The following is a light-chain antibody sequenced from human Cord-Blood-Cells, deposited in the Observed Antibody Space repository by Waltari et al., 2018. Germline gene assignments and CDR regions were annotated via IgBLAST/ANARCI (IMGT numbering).Light chain of an antibody. Sequence: QSALTQPASVSGSPGQSITLSCTGTSSDVGGYNYVSWYQQPPGKAPNLMIYDVSNRPSGVSNRFSGSKSGNTASLTISGLQAEDEADYYCSSYTSSSTLVFGGGTKLTVL. CDR1: SSDVGGYNY. V-gene: IGLV2-14*01. J-gene: IGLJ2*01. CDR2: DVS. CDR3: SSYTSSSTLV.